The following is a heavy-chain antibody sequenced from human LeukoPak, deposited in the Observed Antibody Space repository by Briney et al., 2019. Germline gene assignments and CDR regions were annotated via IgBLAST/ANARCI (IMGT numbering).Heavy chain of an antibody. Sequence: GGSLRLSCAASGFTFSSYAMHWVRQAPGKGLEWVAVISYDGSNKYYADSVKGRFTISRDNSKNTLYLQMNSLRAEDTAVYYCAREAVAGYYFDYWGQGTLVTVSS. CDR2: ISYDGSNK. J-gene: IGHJ4*02. CDR3: AREAVAGYYFDY. V-gene: IGHV3-30-3*01. CDR1: GFTFSSYA. D-gene: IGHD6-19*01.